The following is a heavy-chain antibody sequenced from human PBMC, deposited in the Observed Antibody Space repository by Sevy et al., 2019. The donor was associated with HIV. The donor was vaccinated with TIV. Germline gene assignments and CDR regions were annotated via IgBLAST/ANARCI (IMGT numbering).Heavy chain of an antibody. J-gene: IGHJ3*02. CDR2: VYYTGGT. CDR1: GGSINSDH. Sequence: SETLSLTCTVSGGSINSDHWNWIRQPPGKGLEWIGYVYYTGGTNYNPSLKNRVTISVDRTKNHFSLNLTSVTAADTAEYYCARRNDFDIWGQGTMVTVSS. CDR3: ARRNDFDI. V-gene: IGHV4-59*08.